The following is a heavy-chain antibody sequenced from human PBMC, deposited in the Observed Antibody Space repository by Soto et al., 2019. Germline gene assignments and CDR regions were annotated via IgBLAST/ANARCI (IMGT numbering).Heavy chain of an antibody. CDR1: GGSFSGYY. V-gene: IGHV4-34*01. J-gene: IGHJ4*02. D-gene: IGHD3-3*01. CDR3: ARDFAYFDS. CDR2: INHSGST. Sequence: ETLSLTCAVYGGSFSGYYWSWIRQPPGKGLEWIGEINHSGSTNYNPSLKSRVSISMDASKNQFSLNLDSVTAADTAVYFCARDFAYFDSWGQGTLVTVSS.